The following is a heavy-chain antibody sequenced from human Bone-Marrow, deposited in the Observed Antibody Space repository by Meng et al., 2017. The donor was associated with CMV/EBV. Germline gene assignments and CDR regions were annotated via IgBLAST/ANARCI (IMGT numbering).Heavy chain of an antibody. D-gene: IGHD3-10*01. CDR1: GYTLGRYG. J-gene: IGHJ4*02. Sequence: AASGYTLGRYGMDWVSQAPGEGLGWGAVKRYDGSNKYYADSVEGRFTISRDNSKDTLYLQMNSLRAEDTAVYYCAKDLTGSGTHFDYWGQGTLVTVSS. V-gene: IGHV3-33*06. CDR3: AKDLTGSGTHFDY. CDR2: KRYDGSNK.